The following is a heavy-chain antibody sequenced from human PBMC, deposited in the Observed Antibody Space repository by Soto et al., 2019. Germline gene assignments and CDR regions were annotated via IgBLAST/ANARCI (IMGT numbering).Heavy chain of an antibody. V-gene: IGHV3-33*01. CDR1: GFTFTTYA. CDR2: ISHDGNFE. D-gene: IGHD3-16*01. CDR3: ARGGAMSAALSFGMDV. Sequence: QLQLMESGGNVVQPGRSLRLSCAASGFTFTTYAMHWVRQAPGTGLEWLAIISHDGNFEYYADSVKGRFTISRDDSKNTIDLQMNSLRGDDSGVYFCARGGAMSAALSFGMDVWGQGTTVSVSS. J-gene: IGHJ6*02.